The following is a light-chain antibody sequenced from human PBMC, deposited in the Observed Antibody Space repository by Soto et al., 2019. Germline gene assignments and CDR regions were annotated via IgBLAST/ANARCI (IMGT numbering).Light chain of an antibody. J-gene: IGKJ5*01. CDR1: QHINIY. CDR3: QQYHNFPIT. Sequence: DIQMTQSPSSLSASVGDRVTITCQASQHINIYLNWYQHQPGKAPKLLIFDASNLATGVPSRFSGSGSGTDFTFTINSLQPEDFATYYCQQYHNFPITFGQGTRLEI. CDR2: DAS. V-gene: IGKV1-33*01.